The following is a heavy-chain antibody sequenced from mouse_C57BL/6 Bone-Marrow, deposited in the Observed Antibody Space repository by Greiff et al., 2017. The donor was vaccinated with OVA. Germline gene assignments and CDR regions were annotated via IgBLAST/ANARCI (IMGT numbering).Heavy chain of an antibody. CDR1: GYTFTSYW. Sequence: QVQLQQPGAELVKPGASVKMSCKASGYTFTSYWITWVKQRPGQGLEWIGDIYHGSGSTNYNEKFKSKATLTVDTSSSTAYMQLSSLTSEDSAVYYCARGGAFITTVVVNFDYWGQGTTLTVSS. D-gene: IGHD1-1*01. J-gene: IGHJ2*01. CDR3: ARGGAFITTVVVNFDY. V-gene: IGHV1-55*01. CDR2: IYHGSGST.